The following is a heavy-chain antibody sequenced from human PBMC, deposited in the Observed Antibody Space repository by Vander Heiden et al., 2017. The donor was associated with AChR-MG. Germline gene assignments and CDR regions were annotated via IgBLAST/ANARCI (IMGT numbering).Heavy chain of an antibody. D-gene: IGHD2-15*01. Sequence: QITLKESGPTLVKPTQTLTLTCTFSWFSPSTSGVGVGWIRRPPGKAMEWIALIYWDDEKRYSPSLKSRLTITKDTSKHQVVLTITNMDPVDTATCCGAHMRRWLLFDYWGQGTLVTVSS. V-gene: IGHV2-5*02. CDR3: AHMRRWLLFDY. CDR2: IYWDDEK. J-gene: IGHJ4*02. CDR1: WFSPSTSGVG.